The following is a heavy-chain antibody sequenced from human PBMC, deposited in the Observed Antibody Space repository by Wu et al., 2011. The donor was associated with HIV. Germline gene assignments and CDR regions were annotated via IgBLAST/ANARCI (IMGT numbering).Heavy chain of an antibody. D-gene: IGHD5-24*01. CDR1: GGTFRSYA. CDR3: AKDRGRALQGWFDP. V-gene: IGHV1-69*12. J-gene: IGHJ5*02. Sequence: QVQLVQSGAEVKKPGSSVKISCKSSGGTFRSYATSWVRQAPGQGLEWLGEIIPMYDRKKKVQERVTITADESTSTTYIELSGLRSEDTAVYYCAKDRGRALQGWFDPWGQGTLVTVSS. CDR2: IIPMYDRK.